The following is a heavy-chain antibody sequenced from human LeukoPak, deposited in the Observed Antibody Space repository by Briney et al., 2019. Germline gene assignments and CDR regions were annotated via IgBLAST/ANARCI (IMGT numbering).Heavy chain of an antibody. CDR3: ARGLWLGFNMAFDM. V-gene: IGHV4-59*08. Sequence: SDTLSLTWTLDAGSISTYYSGCIRQPPGRGLECIGYIYYSGSTNYNPSLKSRVTISVDDTRNQFSLKLSTLRAEDKAVQFCARGLWLGFNMAFDMGGRGTMVTVSS. CDR1: AGSISTYY. J-gene: IGHJ3*02. D-gene: IGHD6-19*01. CDR2: IYYSGST.